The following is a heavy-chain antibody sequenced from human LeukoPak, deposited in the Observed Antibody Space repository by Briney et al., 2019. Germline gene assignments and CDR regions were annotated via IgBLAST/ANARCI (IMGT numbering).Heavy chain of an antibody. CDR2: ISYDGSNK. V-gene: IGHV3-30-3*01. J-gene: IGHJ3*02. D-gene: IGHD1-14*01. Sequence: PGGSLRLSCAASGFTFSSYAIHWVRQAPGKGLEWVAVISYDGSNKYYADSVKGRFTISRDNSKNTLYLQMNSLRAEDTAMYYCARGGPEEDPFDIWGQGTMVTVSS. CDR1: GFTFSSYA. CDR3: ARGGPEEDPFDI.